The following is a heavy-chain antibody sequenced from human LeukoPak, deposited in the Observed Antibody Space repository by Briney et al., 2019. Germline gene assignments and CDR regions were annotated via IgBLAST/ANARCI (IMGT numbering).Heavy chain of an antibody. CDR2: ISSAGSTK. V-gene: IGHV3-30-3*01. Sequence: GGSLRLSCAASGFTFNTYAMHWVRQAAGMGLEWVAVISSAGSTKYYADSVKGRFTVSRDNSENTLYLQMNSLRAEDTAVYYCARDIPSPSYSSSWYRDYGMDVWDQGTTVTVSS. CDR1: GFTFNTYA. D-gene: IGHD6-13*01. J-gene: IGHJ6*02. CDR3: ARDIPSPSYSSSWYRDYGMDV.